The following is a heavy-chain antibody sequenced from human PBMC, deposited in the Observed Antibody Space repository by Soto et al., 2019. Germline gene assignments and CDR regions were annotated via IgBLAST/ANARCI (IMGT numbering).Heavy chain of an antibody. Sequence: GGSLRVSCAASGFTFSRYSMNWVRQAPGKGQEWVSYISSSTIYYADSVKGRFTISRDNAKNSLYLQMNSLRDEDTAVYYFARPEYSSSSYAMDVWGQGTTVTVSS. J-gene: IGHJ6*02. V-gene: IGHV3-48*02. D-gene: IGHD6-6*01. CDR1: GFTFSRYS. CDR2: ISSSTI. CDR3: ARPEYSSSSYAMDV.